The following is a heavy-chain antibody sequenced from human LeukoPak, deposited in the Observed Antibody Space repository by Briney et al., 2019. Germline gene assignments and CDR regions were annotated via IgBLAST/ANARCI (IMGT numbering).Heavy chain of an antibody. CDR3: ARVPYGSGSSIDY. CDR1: GFTFSSYG. V-gene: IGHV3-30*02. J-gene: IGHJ4*02. CDR2: IRYDGSNK. Sequence: PGGSLRLSCAASGFTFSSYGMHWVRQAPGKGLEWVAFIRYDGSNKYYADSVKGRFTISRDNAKNSLYLQMNSLRAEDTAVYYCARVPYGSGSSIDYWGQGTLVTVSS. D-gene: IGHD3-10*01.